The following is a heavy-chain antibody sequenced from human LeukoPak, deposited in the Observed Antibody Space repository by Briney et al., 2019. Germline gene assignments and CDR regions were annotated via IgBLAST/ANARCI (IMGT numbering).Heavy chain of an antibody. CDR1: GFTFSSYG. Sequence: GGSLRLSCAASGFTFSSYGMHWVRQAPGKGLEWVAVIWYDGGNKYYADSVKGRFTISRDNSKNTLYLQMNSLRAEDTAVYYCARDRWYYDSSGSPWFDPWGQGTLVTVSS. CDR3: ARDRWYYDSSGSPWFDP. V-gene: IGHV3-33*01. D-gene: IGHD3-22*01. CDR2: IWYDGGNK. J-gene: IGHJ5*02.